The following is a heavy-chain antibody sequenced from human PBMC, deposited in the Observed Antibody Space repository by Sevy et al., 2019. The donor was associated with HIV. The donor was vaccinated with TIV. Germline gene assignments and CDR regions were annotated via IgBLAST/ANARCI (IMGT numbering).Heavy chain of an antibody. CDR1: GFTFSSYA. J-gene: IGHJ4*02. Sequence: GGSLRLSCAASGFTFSSYAMSWVRQAPGKGLEWVSAIRGSGYLTYYTDSVKGRFTISRDNSKNTQYLQMNSLRAEDTAVYYCAKEGGGYYYDSSGLFDYWGQGTLVTVSS. CDR3: AKEGGGYYYDSSGLFDY. CDR2: IRGSGYLT. D-gene: IGHD3-22*01. V-gene: IGHV3-23*01.